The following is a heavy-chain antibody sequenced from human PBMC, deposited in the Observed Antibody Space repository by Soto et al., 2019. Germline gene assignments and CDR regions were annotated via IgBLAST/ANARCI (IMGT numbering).Heavy chain of an antibody. CDR3: ARDKDRQQLGGNYYYGIDV. CDR1: GGTFGNSA. J-gene: IGHJ6*02. V-gene: IGHV1-69*12. CDR2: IIPICPTP. Sequence: HVQLVQSGAEVKKPGSSVTVSCKASGGTFGNSAISWVRQAPGQGLEWMGGIIPICPTPDYAQKFQGRVTITADESTSTAYMELTSLRSEDTAVYYCARDKDRQQLGGNYYYGIDVWGPGTMVTVSS. D-gene: IGHD3-3*02.